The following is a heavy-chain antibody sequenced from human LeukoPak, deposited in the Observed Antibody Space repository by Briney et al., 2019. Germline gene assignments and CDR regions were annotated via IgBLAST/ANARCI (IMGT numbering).Heavy chain of an antibody. CDR2: VYDSGST. V-gene: IGHV4-39*01. CDR1: GGSISSSTSY. J-gene: IGHJ4*02. CDR3: ARRGSSSHYFDY. D-gene: IGHD6-6*01. Sequence: PSETLSLTCTVSGGSISSSTSYWGWIRQPPGKGLEWIGGVYDSGSTYYNPSLKSRVTISVDTSKNQLSLKLSSVAAADTAVYYCARRGSSSHYFDYWGQGTLVTVSS.